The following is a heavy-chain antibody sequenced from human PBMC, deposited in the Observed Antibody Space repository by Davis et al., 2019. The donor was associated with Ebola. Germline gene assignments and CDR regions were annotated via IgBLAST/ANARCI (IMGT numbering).Heavy chain of an antibody. V-gene: IGHV3-9*01. CDR2: ISWNSGSI. CDR3: ARAYSSSYYFDY. CDR1: GFTFDDYA. J-gene: IGHJ4*02. Sequence: GGSLRLSCAASGFTFDDYAMHWVRQAPGKGLEWVSGISWNSGSIGYADSVKGRFTISRDNSKNTLYLQMNSLRAEDTAVYYCARAYSSSYYFDYWGQGTLVTVSS. D-gene: IGHD6-6*01.